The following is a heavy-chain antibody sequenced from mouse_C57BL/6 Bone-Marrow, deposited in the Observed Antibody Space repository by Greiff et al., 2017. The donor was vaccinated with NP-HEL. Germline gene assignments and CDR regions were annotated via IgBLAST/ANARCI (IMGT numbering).Heavy chain of an antibody. D-gene: IGHD2-4*01. J-gene: IGHJ4*01. V-gene: IGHV2-3*01. CDR1: GFSLTSYG. CDR2: IWGDGGT. Sequence: VQRVESGPGLVAPSQSLSITCTVSGFSLTSYGVSWVRQPPGKGLEWLGVIWGDGGTNYHSALISRQSIRKDNSKSQVILKLNRLQTDDTATYYGAKRDDYDDYAMDYWGQGTSVTVSS. CDR3: AKRDDYDDYAMDY.